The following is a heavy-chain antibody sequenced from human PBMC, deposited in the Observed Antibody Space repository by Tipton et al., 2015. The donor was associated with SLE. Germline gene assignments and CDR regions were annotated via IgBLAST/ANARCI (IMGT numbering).Heavy chain of an antibody. CDR3: AGALASFDY. CDR2: INHSGST. V-gene: IGHV4-34*01. Sequence: TLSLTCAVYGGSFSGYYWSWIRQPPGKGLEWIGEINHSGSTNYNPSLKSRVTISIDTSKNQFSLKLGSVTAADTAVYYCAGALASFDYWGQGTLVTVSS. J-gene: IGHJ4*02. D-gene: IGHD1-1*01. CDR1: GGSFSGYY.